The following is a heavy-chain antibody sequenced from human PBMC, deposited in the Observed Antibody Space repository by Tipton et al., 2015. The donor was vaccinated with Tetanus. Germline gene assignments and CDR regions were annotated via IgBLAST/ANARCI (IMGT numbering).Heavy chain of an antibody. CDR3: ARSETLDYGDYSFYFDY. Sequence: TLSLTCTVPHGSITSYYWTWMRQSPGKGLEWIGYIFYTGSTNYNPSFKSRVTMSVDTSKNQLSLKLDSVTSADTAVYYYARSETLDYGDYSFYFDYWGQGTLVTVSS. CDR2: IFYTGST. CDR1: HGSITSYY. V-gene: IGHV4-59*01. D-gene: IGHD4-17*01. J-gene: IGHJ4*02.